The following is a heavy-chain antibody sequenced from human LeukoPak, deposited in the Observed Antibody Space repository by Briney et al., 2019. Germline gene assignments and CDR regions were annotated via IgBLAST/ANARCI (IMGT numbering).Heavy chain of an antibody. V-gene: IGHV1-18*01. CDR2: ISAYNGNT. Sequence: ASVKVSCKASGYTFTSYGISWVRQAPGQGLEWMGWISAYNGNTSYAQKLQGRVTMTTDTSTSTAYMELRSLRSDDTAVYYCASVHGYYYDSSGYYYLDYWGQGTLVTVSS. D-gene: IGHD3-22*01. CDR3: ASVHGYYYDSSGYYYLDY. J-gene: IGHJ4*02. CDR1: GYTFTSYG.